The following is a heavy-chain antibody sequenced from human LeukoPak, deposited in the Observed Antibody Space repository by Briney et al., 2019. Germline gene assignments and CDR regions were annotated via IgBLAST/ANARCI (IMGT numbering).Heavy chain of an antibody. V-gene: IGHV4-39*01. J-gene: IGHJ4*02. CDR3: ARRGCSSTSCYGGTNLPFDY. CDR1: GGSISSSNYY. Sequence: PSETLSLTCTVSGGSISSSNYYWGWIRQPPGKGMEWIGSIYYSGSTYYNPSLKSRVTISVDTSKNQFSLKLTSVTAAATAVYYCARRGCSSTSCYGGTNLPFDYWGQGTLLTVSS. CDR2: IYYSGST. D-gene: IGHD2-2*01.